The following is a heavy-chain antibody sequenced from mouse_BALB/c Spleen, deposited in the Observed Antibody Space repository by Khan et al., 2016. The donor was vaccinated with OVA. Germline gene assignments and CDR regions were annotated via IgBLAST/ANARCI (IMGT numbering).Heavy chain of an antibody. CDR3: ARWLVY. J-gene: IGHJ3*01. V-gene: IGHV3-2*02. CDR1: GYSITSDYA. Sequence: EVKLLESGPGLVKPSQSLSLTCTVTGYSITSDYAWYWIRQFPGNKLEWMGAISYSGSTSYIPSLKSRISITRDTSKNQFFLQLNSVTTEDTATYYCARWLVYWGQGTLVTVSA. CDR2: ISYSGST.